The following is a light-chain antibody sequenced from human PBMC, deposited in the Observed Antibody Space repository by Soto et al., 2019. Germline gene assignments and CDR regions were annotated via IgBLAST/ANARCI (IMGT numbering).Light chain of an antibody. CDR2: DAS. Sequence: DIQMTQSPSTLSASVGDRVIITCRASQSISSWLAWYQQKPGKAPKLLIYDASSLESGVPSRFSGSGSGTEFTLTISSLQPDDFATYYCQQYNSYSMYTFGQGTELEIK. J-gene: IGKJ2*01. CDR1: QSISSW. V-gene: IGKV1-5*01. CDR3: QQYNSYSMYT.